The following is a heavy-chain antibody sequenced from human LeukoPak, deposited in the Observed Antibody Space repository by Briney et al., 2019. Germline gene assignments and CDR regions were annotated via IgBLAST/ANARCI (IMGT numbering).Heavy chain of an antibody. D-gene: IGHD5-24*01. CDR2: ISFSGDNS. V-gene: IGHV3-23*01. Sequence: GGSLRLSCAASGFTFSSYAMTSVRQAPGKGLECVSLISFSGDNSYYADSVKGRFTISRDNSKNTLSLQMNSLRVEDTAIYYCAKDIQLSTWGLGTMVTVSS. J-gene: IGHJ3*01. CDR1: GFTFSSYA. CDR3: AKDIQLST.